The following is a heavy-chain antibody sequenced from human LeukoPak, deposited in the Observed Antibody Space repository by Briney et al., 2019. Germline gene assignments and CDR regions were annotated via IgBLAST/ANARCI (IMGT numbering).Heavy chain of an antibody. CDR2: ISGSGGST. V-gene: IGHV3-23*01. CDR3: AKSWGYTRPYYNYMDV. J-gene: IGHJ6*03. CDR1: GFSVSNNY. D-gene: IGHD3-16*02. Sequence: GGSLRLSCAASGFSVSNNYMSWVRQAPGKGLEWVSAISGSGGSTYYADSVKGRFTISRDNSKNTLSLQMNGLRPEDTAVYYCAKSWGYTRPYYNYMDVWGKGTTVTVSS.